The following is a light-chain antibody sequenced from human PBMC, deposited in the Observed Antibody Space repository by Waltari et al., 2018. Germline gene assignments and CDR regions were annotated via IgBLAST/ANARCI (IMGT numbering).Light chain of an antibody. J-gene: IGKJ2*01. Sequence: EIVSTQSLATLSLSPGERATLSCRASQRISIYLAWYQQKPGLAPRLLIYDTSNRATGIPARFSGSGSGTDFTLIIISLAPEDFAVYYCQQRSSWPYTFGQGTKLEI. CDR1: QRISIY. CDR3: QQRSSWPYT. CDR2: DTS. V-gene: IGKV3-11*01.